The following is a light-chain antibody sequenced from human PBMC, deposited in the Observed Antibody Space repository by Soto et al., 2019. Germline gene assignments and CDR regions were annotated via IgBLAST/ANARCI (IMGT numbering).Light chain of an antibody. CDR3: SSHAGSKNIV. CDR2: EVN. CDR1: SSDVGGYNY. J-gene: IGLJ2*01. Sequence: QSALTQPPSASGSPGQSVAISCTGTSSDVGGYNYVSWYQHHPGKAPKLMIYEVNKRPSGVPDRFSGSKSGNTASLTVSGPQAEDEADYYCSSHAGSKNIVFGGGTKLTVL. V-gene: IGLV2-8*01.